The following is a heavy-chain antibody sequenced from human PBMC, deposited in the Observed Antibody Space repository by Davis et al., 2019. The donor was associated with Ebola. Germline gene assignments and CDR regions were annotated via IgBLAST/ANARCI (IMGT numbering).Heavy chain of an antibody. CDR1: GFTFDYYA. CDR3: ARGGALWFGELLINYYYGMDV. D-gene: IGHD3-10*01. CDR2: ISWNSGSI. V-gene: IGHV3-9*01. J-gene: IGHJ6*04. Sequence: SLKISCAASGFTFDYYAMHWVRQAPGKGLEWVSGISWNSGSIGYADSVKGRFTISRDNAKNSLYLQMNSLRSDDTAVYYCARGGALWFGELLINYYYGMDVWGKGTTVTVSS.